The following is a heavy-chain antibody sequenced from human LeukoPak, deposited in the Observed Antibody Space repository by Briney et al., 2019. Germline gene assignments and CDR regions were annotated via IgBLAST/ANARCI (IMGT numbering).Heavy chain of an antibody. CDR2: INIEGSSS. CDR3: GRGNYYGMDV. Sequence: GGSLRLSCAASGFTFSSFWMHWVHQAPGKGLVWVSGINIEGSSSTYADSVKGRFTISRDNAKNTLYLQMNSLRAEDTAVYYCGRGNYYGMDVWGQGTTVTVSS. V-gene: IGHV3-74*01. J-gene: IGHJ6*02. CDR1: GFTFSSFW.